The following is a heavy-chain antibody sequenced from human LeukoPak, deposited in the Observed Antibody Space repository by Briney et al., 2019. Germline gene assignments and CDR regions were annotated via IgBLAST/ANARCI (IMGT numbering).Heavy chain of an antibody. V-gene: IGHV4-39*07. CDR3: ARGRSSTSKFPFDY. CDR2: IYYSGST. J-gene: IGHJ4*02. D-gene: IGHD2-2*01. CDR1: GGSISSSSYY. Sequence: PSETLSLTCTVSGGSISSSSYYWGWIRQPPGKGLEWIGSIYYSGSTYYNPSLKSRVTISVDTSKNQFSLKLSSVTAADTAVYYCARGRSSTSKFPFDYWGQGTLVTVSS.